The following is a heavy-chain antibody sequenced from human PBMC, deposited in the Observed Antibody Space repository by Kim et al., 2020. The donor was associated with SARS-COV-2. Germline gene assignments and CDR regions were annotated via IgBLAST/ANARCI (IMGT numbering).Heavy chain of an antibody. J-gene: IGHJ4*02. CDR3: AREPHYTSGKVR. Sequence: ASVKVSCRASGYTFTTYAMNWVRQAPGQGLEWMGWINTDTGKPTFAQGFTGRFVFSLDTTLSTAYLQIRSLKPQDTAFYYCAREPHYTSGKVRWGQGTLVTVSS. CDR1: GYTFTTYA. V-gene: IGHV7-4-1*02. D-gene: IGHD3-10*01. CDR2: INTDTGKP.